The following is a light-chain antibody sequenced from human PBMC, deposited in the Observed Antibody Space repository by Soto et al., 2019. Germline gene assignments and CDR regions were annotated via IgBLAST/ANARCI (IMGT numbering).Light chain of an antibody. CDR1: SSDVGGYNY. CDR3: SSYKSRSTL. V-gene: IGLV2-14*03. Sequence: QSALTQPASLSGSPGQSITISCTGPSSDVGGYNYVSWYQQHPGKATKLMIDDVSNRPSGVSNRFSGSKSGNTASLTISGLQAEEEGAYYCSSYKSRSTLLGVGTKVTVL. CDR2: DVS. J-gene: IGLJ2*01.